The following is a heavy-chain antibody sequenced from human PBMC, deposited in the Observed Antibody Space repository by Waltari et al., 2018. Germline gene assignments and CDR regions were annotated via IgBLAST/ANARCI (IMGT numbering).Heavy chain of an antibody. D-gene: IGHD2-15*01. CDR2: VHGSGKT. Sequence: QLQLQESGPGLVKPSGTLSLTCAVSGDSMSSTYWWSWVRQPPGKGLEWIGQVHGSGKTNYNPSFASRVTVSLDTHNNQFSLRVTSVTAADSAIYYCARDRGRGLYLDSWGPGTLVAVSP. CDR1: GDSMSSTYW. V-gene: IGHV4-4*02. J-gene: IGHJ4*02. CDR3: ARDRGRGLYLDS.